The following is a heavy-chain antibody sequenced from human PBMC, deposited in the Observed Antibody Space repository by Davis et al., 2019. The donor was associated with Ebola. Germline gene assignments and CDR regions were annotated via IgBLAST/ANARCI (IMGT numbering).Heavy chain of an antibody. CDR1: GFTFSSNS. J-gene: IGHJ6*04. Sequence: PGGSLRLSCAASGFTFSSNSMNWVRQPPGQGLEWVASISWHTVKTGYSDSVKGRFTISRDNAKKSLYLEMNNVKLEDAASYYCAKDKGSGYYNEANMNNFYYYYAMDVWGKGTTVTVSS. CDR3: AKDKGSGYYNEANMNNFYYYYAMDV. CDR2: ISWHTVKT. D-gene: IGHD5-12*01. V-gene: IGHV3-9*01.